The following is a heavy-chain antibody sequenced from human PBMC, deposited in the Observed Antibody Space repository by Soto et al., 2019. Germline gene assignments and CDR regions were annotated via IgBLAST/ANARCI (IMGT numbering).Heavy chain of an antibody. D-gene: IGHD3-16*01. CDR1: GFTFSDYA. J-gene: IGHJ6*02. CDR3: ARDRRSLVSGGGLFNYYGMDV. V-gene: IGHV3-30*04. Sequence: QVQLVESGGGVVQPGTSLRLSCAASGFTFSDYAMYWVRQAPGKGLEWVAVISYHGRHENYADSVKGRFTISRDNSKNXRXLXLKSLRREDTAMYYCARDRRSLVSGGGLFNYYGMDVWGQGTTVAVSS. CDR2: ISYHGRHE.